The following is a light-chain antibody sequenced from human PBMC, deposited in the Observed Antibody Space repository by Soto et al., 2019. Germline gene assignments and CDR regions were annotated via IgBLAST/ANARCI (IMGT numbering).Light chain of an antibody. V-gene: IGKV3-15*01. CDR1: QSVDSK. CDR2: GAS. Sequence: EIVMTQSPATLSVSPGERATLSCRASQSVDSKLAWYQQKPGQGPRLLIYGASSRATGIPARFSGSGSGTEFTLTISSLESEDFAVCYCQHYSTWLWTFGQGTKVEIK. J-gene: IGKJ1*01. CDR3: QHYSTWLWT.